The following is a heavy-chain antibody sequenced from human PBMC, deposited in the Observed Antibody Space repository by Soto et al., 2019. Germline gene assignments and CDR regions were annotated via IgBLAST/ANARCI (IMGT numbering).Heavy chain of an antibody. Sequence: GGSLRLSCAASGFTFSSYSMNWVRPAPGKGLEWVSYISSSSSTIYYADSVKGRFTISRDNAKNSLYLQMNSLRDEDTAVYYCARVLDSGSYFAFDIWGQGTMVTVSS. J-gene: IGHJ3*02. V-gene: IGHV3-48*02. D-gene: IGHD1-26*01. CDR3: ARVLDSGSYFAFDI. CDR2: ISSSSSTI. CDR1: GFTFSSYS.